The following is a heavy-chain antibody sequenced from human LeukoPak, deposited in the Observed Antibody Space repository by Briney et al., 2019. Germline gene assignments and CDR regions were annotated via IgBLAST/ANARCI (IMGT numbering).Heavy chain of an antibody. D-gene: IGHD6-13*01. V-gene: IGHV5-10-1*01. Sequence: GESLRISCKGSGYSFTTYWISWVRQMPGKGLEWMGRIDPSDSCTNYSPSFQGHVTISADKSFSTAYLQWTSLKASDTAMYYCARHAKAYGSSCDYWGQGTLVTVPS. CDR2: IDPSDSCT. CDR1: GYSFTTYW. J-gene: IGHJ4*02. CDR3: ARHAKAYGSSCDY.